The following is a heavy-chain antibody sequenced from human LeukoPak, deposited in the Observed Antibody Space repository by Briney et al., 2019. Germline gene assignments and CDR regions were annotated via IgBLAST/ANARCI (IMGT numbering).Heavy chain of an antibody. V-gene: IGHV4-59*01. CDR2: IYYTGST. J-gene: IGHJ4*02. CDR1: GGSISSYY. Sequence: PSETLSLTCTVSGGSISSYYWSWIRQPPGKGLEWIGYIYYTGSTNYNPSLKSRVTISVDTSKNQLSLKLSSVTAADTAVYYCAGVYGSSWPDYWGQGTLVTVSS. D-gene: IGHD6-13*01. CDR3: AGVYGSSWPDY.